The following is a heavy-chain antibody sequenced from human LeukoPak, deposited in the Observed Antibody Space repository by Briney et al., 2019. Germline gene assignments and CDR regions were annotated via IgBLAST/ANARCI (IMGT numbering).Heavy chain of an antibody. Sequence: ASVKVSCKASGGTFSSYAVSWVRQAPGQGLEWMGMIYPRDGSTSYAQRFQDRVTVTRDTSTSTVHMELSGLRSEDTAVYYCARDQEGFDYWGQGTQVTVSS. CDR2: IYPRDGST. J-gene: IGHJ4*02. CDR3: ARDQEGFDY. V-gene: IGHV1-46*01. CDR1: GGTFSSYA.